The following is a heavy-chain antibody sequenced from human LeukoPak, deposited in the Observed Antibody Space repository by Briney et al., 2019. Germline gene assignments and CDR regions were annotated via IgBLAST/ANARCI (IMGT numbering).Heavy chain of an antibody. D-gene: IGHD4-17*01. CDR2: IYYSGST. Sequence: SETLSLTCTVSGGSISSSSYYWGWIRQPPGKGLEWIGSIYYSGSTYYNPSLKSRVTILLDTSKNQFSLKLSSVTAADTAIYSCARRVSGDYGHWFDPWGQGTLVTVSS. V-gene: IGHV4-39*07. CDR1: GGSISSSSYY. CDR3: ARRVSGDYGHWFDP. J-gene: IGHJ5*02.